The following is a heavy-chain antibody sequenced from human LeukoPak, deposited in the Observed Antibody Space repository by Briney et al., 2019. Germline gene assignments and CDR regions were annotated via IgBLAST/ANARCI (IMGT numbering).Heavy chain of an antibody. Sequence: GGSLRLSCAASGFTFSSYEMNWVRQAPGKGLEWASYISSSGSTIYYADSVKGRFTISRDNAKNSLYLQMNSLRAEDTAVYYCARRSVVVTAMGNDAFDIWGQGTMVTVSS. J-gene: IGHJ3*02. CDR1: GFTFSSYE. V-gene: IGHV3-48*03. CDR2: ISSSGSTI. D-gene: IGHD2-21*02. CDR3: ARRSVVVTAMGNDAFDI.